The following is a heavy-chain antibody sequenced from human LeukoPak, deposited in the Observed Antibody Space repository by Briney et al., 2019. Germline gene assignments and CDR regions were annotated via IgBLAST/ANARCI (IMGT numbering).Heavy chain of an antibody. CDR2: IYSGGST. D-gene: IGHD4-17*01. V-gene: IGHV3-66*01. CDR3: AGFYGAAYFDY. CDR1: GFTFSSYW. J-gene: IGHJ4*02. Sequence: PGGSLRLSCAASGFTFSSYWMSWVRQAPGKGLEWVSVIYSGGSTYYADSVKGRFTISRDNSKNTLYLQMNSLRAEDTAVYYCAGFYGAAYFDYWGQGTLVTVSS.